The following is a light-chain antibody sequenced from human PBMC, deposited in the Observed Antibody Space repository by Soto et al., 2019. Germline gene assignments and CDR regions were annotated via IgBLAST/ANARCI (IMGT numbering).Light chain of an antibody. Sequence: EIVMTQSPATLSVSPGERATLSCRASQSVSSNLAWYQQNPGQAPRLLIYGASTRATGVPARFSGSGSGTEFTLSISSLQSGDFAVYYCQQYDNLYTFGQGTKLEIK. CDR1: QSVSSN. J-gene: IGKJ2*01. V-gene: IGKV3-15*01. CDR3: QQYDNLYT. CDR2: GAS.